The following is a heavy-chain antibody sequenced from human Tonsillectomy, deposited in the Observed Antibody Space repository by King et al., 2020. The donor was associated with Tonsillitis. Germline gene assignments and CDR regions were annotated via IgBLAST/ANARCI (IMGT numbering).Heavy chain of an antibody. Sequence: VQLQESGPGLVKPSETLSLTCTVSGGSISRYYWSCIRQPPGRGLAWIGYIYSRGSTTSNPSLTSRGTISVDTSKNQFSRQLSSVTAADTAVYYCARGGMIAQWLLHPHFDYWGQGTLVTVSS. D-gene: IGHD6-19*01. V-gene: IGHV4-59*01. CDR2: IYSRGST. J-gene: IGHJ4*02. CDR3: ARGGMIAQWLLHPHFDY. CDR1: GGSISRYY.